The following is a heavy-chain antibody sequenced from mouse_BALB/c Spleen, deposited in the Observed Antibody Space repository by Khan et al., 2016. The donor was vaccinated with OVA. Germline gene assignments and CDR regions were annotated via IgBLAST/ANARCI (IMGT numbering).Heavy chain of an antibody. J-gene: IGHJ3*01. Sequence: QIQLVQSGAELVKPGASVKLSCKASGYTLTSFYMYWVKQRPGQGLEWIGEINPNNGGTNVNEKFKSKATLTVDKSSSTAYMELSSLTSEDSAVYYCTRGGYGSPFAYWGQGTLVTVSA. CDR3: TRGGYGSPFAY. D-gene: IGHD1-1*01. V-gene: IGHV1S81*02. CDR1: GYTLTSFY. CDR2: INPNNGGT.